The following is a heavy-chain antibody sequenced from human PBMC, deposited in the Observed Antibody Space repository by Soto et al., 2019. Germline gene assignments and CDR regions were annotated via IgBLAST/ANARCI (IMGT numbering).Heavy chain of an antibody. CDR2: ISGSGDNT. D-gene: IGHD3-3*01. Sequence: EVQLLESGGGLVQPGASLRLSCAASGFTFSSYALNWVRQAPAKGLEWVSVISGSGDNTDYADSVKGRFTISRDNSKNTLYLQTNRLRAEDTAVYYCAKDLGTDGVWSAYYTYYYMDVLGKGTTVTVSS. CDR3: AKDLGTDGVWSAYYTYYYMDV. CDR1: GFTFSSYA. J-gene: IGHJ6*03. V-gene: IGHV3-23*01.